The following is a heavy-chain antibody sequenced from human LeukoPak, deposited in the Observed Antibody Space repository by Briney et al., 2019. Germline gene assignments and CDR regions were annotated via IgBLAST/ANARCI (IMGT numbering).Heavy chain of an antibody. CDR2: IYYSGST. Sequence: PSETLSLTCTVSGGSISSYYWSWIRQPPGKGLEWIGYIYYSGSTNYNPSLKSRVSISVDTSKNQFSLKLSSVTAAATAVYYCARTYYDFWSGRNWFHPWEQGPVDTVSS. J-gene: IGHJ5*02. D-gene: IGHD3-3*01. CDR1: GGSISSYY. V-gene: IGHV4-59*01. CDR3: ARTYYDFWSGRNWFHP.